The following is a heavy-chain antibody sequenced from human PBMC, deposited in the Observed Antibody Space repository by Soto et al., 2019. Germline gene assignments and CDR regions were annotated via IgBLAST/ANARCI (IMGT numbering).Heavy chain of an antibody. V-gene: IGHV3-43*01. CDR3: AKDAGAYGMDV. CDR2: ISWDGGST. CDR1: GFTFDDYT. J-gene: IGHJ6*02. Sequence: PSETLSLTCIVSGFTFDDYTIHWARQAPGKGLEWVSLISWDGGSTYYADSVKGRFTISRDNSKNSLYLQMNSLRTEDTALYYCAKDAGAYGMDVWGQGTTVTVSS.